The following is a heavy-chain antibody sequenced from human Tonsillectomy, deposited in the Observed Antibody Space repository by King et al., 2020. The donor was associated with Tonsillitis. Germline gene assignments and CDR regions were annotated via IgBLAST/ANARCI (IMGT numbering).Heavy chain of an antibody. CDR3: AREFQLLFGFDP. CDR2: IIPVFGPP. Sequence: QLVQSGAEVKKPGSSVKISRKASGGSFNNYAINWVRQAPGKGLEWMGRIIPVFGPPNYAQKFRGRVTITADESTSTFNMEVSSLRFEDTAVYYCAREFQLLFGFDPWGQGTLVTVS. CDR1: GGSFNNYA. D-gene: IGHD2-21*01. J-gene: IGHJ5*02. V-gene: IGHV1-69*12.